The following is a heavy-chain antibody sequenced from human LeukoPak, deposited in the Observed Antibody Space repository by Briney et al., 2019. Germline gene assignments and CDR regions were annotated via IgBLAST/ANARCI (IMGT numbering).Heavy chain of an antibody. J-gene: IGHJ6*02. CDR3: ARVLRGDYYDSSGYPTLGMDV. CDR2: INHSGST. V-gene: IGHV4-34*01. CDR1: GGSFSGYY. D-gene: IGHD3-22*01. Sequence: PSETLSLTCAVYGGSFSGYYWSWIRQPPGKGLGWIGEINHSGSTNYNPSLKSRVTISVDMSKNQFSLKLSSVTAADTAVYYCARVLRGDYYDSSGYPTLGMDVWGQGTTVTVSS.